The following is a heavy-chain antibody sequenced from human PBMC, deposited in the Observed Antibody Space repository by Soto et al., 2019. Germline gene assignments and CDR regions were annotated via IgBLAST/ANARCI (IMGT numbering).Heavy chain of an antibody. CDR1: GYTFTNYA. D-gene: IGHD6-13*01. Sequence: ASVKVSCKASGYTFTNYAMHWVRQAPGQRLEWMGRIIPILGIANYAQKFQGRVTITADKSTSTAYMELSSLRSEDTAVYYCALMQQLVDYWGQGTLVTVSS. CDR2: IIPILGIA. CDR3: ALMQQLVDY. J-gene: IGHJ4*02. V-gene: IGHV1-69*04.